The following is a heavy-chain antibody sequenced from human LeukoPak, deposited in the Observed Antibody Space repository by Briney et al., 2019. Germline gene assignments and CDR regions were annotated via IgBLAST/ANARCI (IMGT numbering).Heavy chain of an antibody. CDR2: IYYSGST. CDR1: GDSISHSY. CDR3: ARHPSGYSYGRD. J-gene: IGHJ6*04. Sequence: SETLSLTCTVSGDSISHSYWSWLRQPPGKGLEWIGYIYYSGSTNYNPSLKSRVTISVDTSKNQFSLKLSSVSAADAAVYYCARHPSGYSYGRDWGKGTTVTVSS. D-gene: IGHD5-18*01. V-gene: IGHV4-59*08.